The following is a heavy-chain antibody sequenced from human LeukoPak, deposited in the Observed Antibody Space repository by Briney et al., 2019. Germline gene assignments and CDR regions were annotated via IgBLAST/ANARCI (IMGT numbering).Heavy chain of an antibody. V-gene: IGHV4-59*08. CDR1: GGSISSYY. J-gene: IGHJ4*02. D-gene: IGHD2-15*01. Sequence: KPSETLSLTCTVSGGSISSYYWGWIRQPPGKGLEWIGYIYYSGNTDSNPSLKSRVTISVDTSKNQFSLKLSFVTAADTAVYYCARTYCSGGSCHFDYWGQGTLVTVSS. CDR2: IYYSGNT. CDR3: ARTYCSGGSCHFDY.